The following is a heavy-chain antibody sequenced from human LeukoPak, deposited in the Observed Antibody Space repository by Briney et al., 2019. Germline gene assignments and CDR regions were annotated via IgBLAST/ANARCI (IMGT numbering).Heavy chain of an antibody. D-gene: IGHD3-9*01. CDR3: ANSEGYDILTGSDY. J-gene: IGHJ4*02. CDR1: GFTFSSYA. Sequence: PGGSLRLSCAASGFTFSSYAMSWVRQAPGKGLEWVSAISGSGGSTYYADSVKGRFTISRDNSKNTLYLQMNSLRAEDTAVYYCANSEGYDILTGSDYWGQGTLVTVSS. V-gene: IGHV3-23*01. CDR2: ISGSGGST.